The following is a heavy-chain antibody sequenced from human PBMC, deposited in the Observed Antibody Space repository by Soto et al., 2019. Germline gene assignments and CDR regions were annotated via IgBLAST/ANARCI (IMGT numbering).Heavy chain of an antibody. J-gene: IGHJ5*02. CDR2: VYHSGST. Sequence: SETLSLTCAVSGDSISSTFWWTWVRQPPGKGLEWIGEVYHSGSTRYNPSLKSRVTISVDKPNNQFSLKLSSMTGADTAVYYCATPPPQIVVTLLPFPSLGQGTPVTVSS. CDR1: GDSISSTFW. CDR3: ATPPPQIVVTLLPFPS. V-gene: IGHV4-4*02. D-gene: IGHD2-15*01.